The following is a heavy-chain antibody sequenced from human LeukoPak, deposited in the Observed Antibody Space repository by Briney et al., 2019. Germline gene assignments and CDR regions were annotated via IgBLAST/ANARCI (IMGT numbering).Heavy chain of an antibody. Sequence: QPGGSLRLSCAASGFTFSSHEMNWVRQAPGKGLEWVAVISYDGSNKFYADSVKGRFTLSRDNSKNTLYLQMNSLRIEDTAVYYCGRGSVGFGELNYWGQGTLVTVSS. CDR3: GRGSVGFGELNY. J-gene: IGHJ4*02. D-gene: IGHD3-10*01. CDR1: GFTFSSHE. V-gene: IGHV3-30-3*01. CDR2: ISYDGSNK.